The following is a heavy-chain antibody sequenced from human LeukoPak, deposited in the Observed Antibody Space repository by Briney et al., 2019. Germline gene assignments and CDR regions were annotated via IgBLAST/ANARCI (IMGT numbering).Heavy chain of an antibody. Sequence: SETLSLTCTVSGGSISSGGYYWSWIRQHPGKGLEWIGYIYYSGSTNYNPSLKSRVTISVDTSKNQFSLKLSSVTAADTAVYYCARVVIQLWLWRGYYFDYWGQGTLVTVSS. CDR3: ARVVIQLWLWRGYYFDY. CDR2: IYYSGST. CDR1: GGSISSGGYY. V-gene: IGHV4-31*03. D-gene: IGHD5-18*01. J-gene: IGHJ4*02.